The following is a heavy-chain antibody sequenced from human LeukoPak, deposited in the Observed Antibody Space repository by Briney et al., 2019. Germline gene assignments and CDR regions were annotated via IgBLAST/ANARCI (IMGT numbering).Heavy chain of an antibody. CDR1: GYTFIDYY. V-gene: IGHV1-2*02. CDR2: INPNSGAT. Sequence: ASVKVSCKASGYTFIDYYIHWVRQAPGQGLEWMGWINPNSGATNYAQKFQDRVTMTGDKSITTAYMELGRLRSDDTAVYYCARDGTFDIWGQGTMVTVSS. J-gene: IGHJ3*02. CDR3: ARDGTFDI.